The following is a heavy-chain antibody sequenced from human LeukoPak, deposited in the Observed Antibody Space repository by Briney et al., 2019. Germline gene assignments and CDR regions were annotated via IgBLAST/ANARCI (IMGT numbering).Heavy chain of an antibody. V-gene: IGHV3-23*01. CDR1: GFTFSNFA. Sequence: GGSLRLSCAASGFTFSNFAMGWVPQAPGKGLVWLSTISPRGDRTYDADSVRGRFIISRDNSKNTFYLQLNSLRAEDTAVYYCAKVFCSSPRCFVPFDYWGQGTLVSVSS. CDR3: AKVFCSSPRCFVPFDY. D-gene: IGHD2-2*01. J-gene: IGHJ4*02. CDR2: ISPRGDRT.